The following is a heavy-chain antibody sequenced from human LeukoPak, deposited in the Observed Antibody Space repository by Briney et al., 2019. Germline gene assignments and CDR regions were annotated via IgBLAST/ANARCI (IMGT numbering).Heavy chain of an antibody. J-gene: IGHJ4*02. Sequence: ASVKVSCKASGYTFTGYYMHWVRQAPGQGLEWMGWINPNSGGTNYAQKFQGRVTMTRDTSISTAYMELSRLRSDDTALYYCARRAAAAGYYVDYWGQGTLVTVSS. CDR3: ARRAAAAGYYVDY. V-gene: IGHV1-2*02. CDR1: GYTFTGYY. D-gene: IGHD6-13*01. CDR2: INPNSGGT.